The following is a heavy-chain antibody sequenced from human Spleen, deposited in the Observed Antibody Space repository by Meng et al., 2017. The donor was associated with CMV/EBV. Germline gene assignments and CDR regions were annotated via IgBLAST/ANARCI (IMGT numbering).Heavy chain of an antibody. D-gene: IGHD2-15*01. V-gene: IGHV1-8*02. J-gene: IGHJ1*01. CDR3: ARGRRAVVAAKPGPGEYFQH. CDR2: MNPNSGNT. Sequence: ASVKVSCKTSGYTFTGHYLHWVRQATGQGLEWMGWMNPNSGNTGYAQKFQGRVTMTRNTSISTAYMELSSLRSEDTAVYYCARGRRAVVAAKPGPGEYFQHWGQGTLVTVSS. CDR1: GYTFTGHY.